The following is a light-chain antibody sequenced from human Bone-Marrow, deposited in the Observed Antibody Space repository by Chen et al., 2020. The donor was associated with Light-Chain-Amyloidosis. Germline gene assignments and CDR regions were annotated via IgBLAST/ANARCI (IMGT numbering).Light chain of an antibody. CDR3: QVWDRSSDRPV. Sequence: SYVLTQPSSVSVAPGQTATIACGGNNIGFTSVHWYQQTPVQAPLLVVYDDSDRPSGIPERVSGSNSGNTATLTISRVEAGDEADYYCQVWDRSSDRPVFGGGTKLTVL. CDR1: NIGFTS. CDR2: DDS. J-gene: IGLJ3*02. V-gene: IGLV3-21*02.